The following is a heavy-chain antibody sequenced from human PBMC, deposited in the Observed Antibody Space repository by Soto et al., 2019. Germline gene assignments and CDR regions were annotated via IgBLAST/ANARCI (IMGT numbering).Heavy chain of an antibody. CDR3: AKNKVEMATFYHYYAMDV. CDR2: IYHSVST. Sequence: SETLSLTCTVSGYSINSDDYWGWIRQPPGKGLEWIASIYHSVSTFYNPSLRSRVTISIDTSKNQFSLKLSSVAAADTAAYYCAKNKVEMATFYHYYAMDVWGQGTTVTVSS. J-gene: IGHJ6*02. CDR1: GYSINSDDY. V-gene: IGHV4-38-2*02. D-gene: IGHD5-12*01.